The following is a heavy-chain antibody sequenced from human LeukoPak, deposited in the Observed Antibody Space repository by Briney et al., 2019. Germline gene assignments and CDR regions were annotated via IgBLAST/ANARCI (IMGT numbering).Heavy chain of an antibody. CDR1: GFTLSTYS. Sequence: PGGSLRLSCAASGFTLSTYSMNWVRQAPGKGLEWVSSISSSTSYMYYADSVKGRFTISRDNAKNSLYLQMNSLRAEDTAVYYCARGGVGLVIIPGWEYDYYGLDVRGQGTTVTVSS. D-gene: IGHD3/OR15-3a*01. J-gene: IGHJ6*02. CDR3: ARGGVGLVIIPGWEYDYYGLDV. CDR2: ISSSTSYM. V-gene: IGHV3-21*01.